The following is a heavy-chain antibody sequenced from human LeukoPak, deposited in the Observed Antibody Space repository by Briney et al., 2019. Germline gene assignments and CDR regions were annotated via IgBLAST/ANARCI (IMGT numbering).Heavy chain of an antibody. V-gene: IGHV3-30-3*01. Sequence: GGSLSLSCAASGFTFSSYAMHWVRQAPGKGLEWVAVIPYDGSNKYYADSVKGRFTISRDNSKNTLYLQMNSLRVEDTAVYYCARDSVTMARNYYYGMDVWGQGTTVTVSS. J-gene: IGHJ6*02. CDR1: GFTFSSYA. D-gene: IGHD3-10*01. CDR2: IPYDGSNK. CDR3: ARDSVTMARNYYYGMDV.